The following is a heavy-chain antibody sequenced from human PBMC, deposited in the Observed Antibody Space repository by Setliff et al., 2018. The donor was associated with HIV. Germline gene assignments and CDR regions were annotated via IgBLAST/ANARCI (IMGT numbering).Heavy chain of an antibody. J-gene: IGHJ3*02. V-gene: IGHV4-4*02. CDR2: ISHSGTT. D-gene: IGHD3-9*01. CDR3: ARAPDWVAFDI. CDR1: GGSISSTNW. Sequence: PSETLSLTCAVSGGSISSTNWGSWVRQPPGKGLEWIGEISHSGTTNYNPSPKSRVTISVDKSKNQFSLKLTSVTAADTAVYYCARAPDWVAFDIWGQGTMVTVSS.